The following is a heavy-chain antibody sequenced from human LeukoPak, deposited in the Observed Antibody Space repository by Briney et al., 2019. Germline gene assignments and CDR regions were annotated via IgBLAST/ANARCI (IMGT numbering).Heavy chain of an antibody. V-gene: IGHV4-59*01. CDR2: IYYSGST. CDR3: ARGGYYGSGDDFRFDP. D-gene: IGHD3-10*01. Sequence: PSETLSLTCSVSGGSISSYYWSLIRQPPGKGLEWIGYIYYSGSTNYNPSLKSRVTISVETSKNQFSLKLKSVTAADTAVYYCARGGYYGSGDDFRFDPWGQGTLVTVSS. CDR1: GGSISSYY. J-gene: IGHJ5*02.